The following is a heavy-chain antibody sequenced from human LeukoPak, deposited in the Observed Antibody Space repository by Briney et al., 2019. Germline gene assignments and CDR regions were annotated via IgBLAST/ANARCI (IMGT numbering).Heavy chain of an antibody. Sequence: GGSLRLSCAASGLTFSIYGMAWVRQAPGKGLEWVSGISGSGDSTYYAASVKGRFTISRDNSKNTLYLQMNRLRADDTAVYYCAKDRGIWGRGTMVTVSS. CDR3: AKDRGI. V-gene: IGHV3-23*01. J-gene: IGHJ3*02. CDR2: ISGSGDST. CDR1: GLTFSIYG.